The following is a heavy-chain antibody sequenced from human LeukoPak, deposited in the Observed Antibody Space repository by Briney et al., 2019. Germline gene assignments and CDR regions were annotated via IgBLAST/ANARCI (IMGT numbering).Heavy chain of an antibody. CDR1: GGSISSYY. J-gene: IGHJ5*02. D-gene: IGHD6-6*01. Sequence: SETLSLTCTVSGGSISSYYWSWIRQPPGKGLEWIGYIYYSGSTNYNPSLKSRVTISVDTSKNQFSLKLSSVTAADTAVYYCAVSAAALFVPWGQGTLVTVSS. CDR2: IYYSGST. V-gene: IGHV4-59*12. CDR3: AVSAAALFVP.